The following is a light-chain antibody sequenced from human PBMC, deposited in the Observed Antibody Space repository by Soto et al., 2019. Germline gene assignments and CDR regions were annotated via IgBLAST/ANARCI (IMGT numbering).Light chain of an antibody. V-gene: IGLV2-14*01. CDR1: SSDVGGYNY. J-gene: IGLJ2*01. CDR2: DVS. Sequence: QSALTQPASVSGSPGQSITISCTGTSSDVGGYNYVSWYQQHPGKVPKLMIYDVSNRPSGVSNRISGSKSGNTASLTISGLQAEAQAYYYCSSYTTSSTLVFGGGTKLTVL. CDR3: SSYTTSSTLV.